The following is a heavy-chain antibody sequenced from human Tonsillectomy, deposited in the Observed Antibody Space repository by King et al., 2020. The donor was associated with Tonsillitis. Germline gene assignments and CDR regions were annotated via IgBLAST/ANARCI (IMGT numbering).Heavy chain of an antibody. CDR3: ARGRPYDFWSGSEGDAFDI. V-gene: IGHV3-48*01. CDR1: EFTFNKYN. D-gene: IGHD3-3*01. CDR2: ISTSSSTI. J-gene: IGHJ3*02. Sequence: VQLVESGGGLVQPGGSLRLSCAASEFTFNKYNMNWVRQAPGKGLEWVSYISTSSSTIYYADSVKGRFTISRDNAKKSLYLQMNSLGAEDTAVYYCARGRPYDFWSGSEGDAFDIWGQGTMVTVSS.